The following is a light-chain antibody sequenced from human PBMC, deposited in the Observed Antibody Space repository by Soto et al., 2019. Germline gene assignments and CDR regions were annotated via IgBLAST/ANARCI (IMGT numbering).Light chain of an antibody. CDR3: RQYKYWPPIT. V-gene: IGKV3-15*01. Sequence: EILMTESPAYLSLSPCAPSTLYCRASHSLNTGFAWYQQQHAQAPPLLLYGASTSATGGPPRFSGGGCGTEFTLTTSSRQPEDAAISYCRQYKYWPPITFGQGTRLEIK. CDR1: HSLNTG. CDR2: GAS. J-gene: IGKJ5*01.